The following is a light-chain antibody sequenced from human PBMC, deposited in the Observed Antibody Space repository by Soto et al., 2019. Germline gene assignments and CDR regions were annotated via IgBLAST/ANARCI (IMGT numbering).Light chain of an antibody. CDR1: QSVSSSY. V-gene: IGKV3-20*01. CDR2: GAS. J-gene: IGKJ3*01. CDR3: QQYGSSHRFT. Sequence: EIVLTQSPGTLSLSPGERATLSCRASQSVSSSYLAWYQQKPGQAPRLLIYGASSRATGIPVRFSGSGSGTDFTLTISRLEPEDFAVYYCQQYGSSHRFTFGPGTKVDIK.